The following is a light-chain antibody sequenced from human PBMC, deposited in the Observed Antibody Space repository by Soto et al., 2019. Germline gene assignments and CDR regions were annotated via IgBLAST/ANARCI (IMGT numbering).Light chain of an antibody. CDR2: DAS. J-gene: IGKJ2*01. Sequence: EIVLTQSPATLSLSPGERATLSCRASQSVGSFLTWYQHKPGQAPRLLIYDASSRATGIPARFSGSGSGTDFTLTISSLEPEDFAVYYCQQRSDWPRYTFGQETKLDIK. CDR3: QQRSDWPRYT. CDR1: QSVGSF. V-gene: IGKV3-11*01.